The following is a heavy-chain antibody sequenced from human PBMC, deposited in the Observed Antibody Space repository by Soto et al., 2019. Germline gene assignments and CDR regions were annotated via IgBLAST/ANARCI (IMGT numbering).Heavy chain of an antibody. Sequence: GESLKISCKGSGYSLTSYWIGWVRQMPGKGLEWMGIIYPGDSDTRYSPSFQGQVTISADKSISTAYLQWSSLKASDTAMYYCARNGLSHDFWSGYPGPYYYGMDVWGQGTTVTVSS. D-gene: IGHD3-3*01. CDR2: IYPGDSDT. J-gene: IGHJ6*02. V-gene: IGHV5-51*01. CDR1: GYSLTSYW. CDR3: ARNGLSHDFWSGYPGPYYYGMDV.